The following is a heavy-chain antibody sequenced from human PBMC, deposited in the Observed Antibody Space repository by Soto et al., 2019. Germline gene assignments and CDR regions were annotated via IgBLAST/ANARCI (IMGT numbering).Heavy chain of an antibody. Sequence: PGGSLRLSCSVSGFTFSNYAMHWVRQAPGEGLEYVSGITSDGDNTYHADSVKGRFTISRDNSKNTLYLQMSSLRVEDTAIYYCVKGNQLLRYYFEFWGQGTLVTVSS. CDR2: ITSDGDNT. CDR3: VKGNQLLRYYFEF. CDR1: GFTFSNYA. V-gene: IGHV3-64D*06. J-gene: IGHJ4*02. D-gene: IGHD3-9*01.